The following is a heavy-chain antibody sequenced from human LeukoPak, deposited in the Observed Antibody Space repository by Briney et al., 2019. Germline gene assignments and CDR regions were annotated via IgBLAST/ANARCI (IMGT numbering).Heavy chain of an antibody. J-gene: IGHJ4*02. D-gene: IGHD3-10*01. V-gene: IGHV3-64D*09. CDR2: ISSNGGST. CDR3: VKDLGGGYFDY. Sequence: GGSLRLSCSASGFTFSSYAMHWVRQAPGKGLEYASAISSNGGSTYYADSVKGRFTISRDNSKNTLYLQMSSLRAEDTAVYYCVKDLGGGYFDYWGQGTLVTVSS. CDR1: GFTFSSYA.